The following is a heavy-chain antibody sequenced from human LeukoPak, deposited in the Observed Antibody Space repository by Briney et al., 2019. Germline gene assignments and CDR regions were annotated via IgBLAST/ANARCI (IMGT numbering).Heavy chain of an antibody. CDR1: GYTFTSNY. Sequence: ASVKVSCKASGYTFTSNYIHWVRQAPGQRLEWMGMIYPRDGSTSYAQKFQGRVTVTRDTSTSTVHMGLSGLRSEDTAVYYCARDQEGFDYWGQGTLVTVSS. CDR3: ARDQEGFDY. V-gene: IGHV1-46*01. J-gene: IGHJ4*02. CDR2: IYPRDGST.